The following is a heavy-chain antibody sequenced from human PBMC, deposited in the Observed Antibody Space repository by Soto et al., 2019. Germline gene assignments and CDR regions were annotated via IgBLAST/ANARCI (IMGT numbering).Heavy chain of an antibody. CDR2: ISWDGGST. D-gene: IGHD6-13*01. V-gene: IGHV3-43*01. Sequence: EVQLVESGGVVVQPGGSLRLSCAASGFTFDDYTMHWVRQAPGKGLEWVSLISWDGGSTYYADSVKGRFTISRDNSKNSLYLQMHSLRTEDTALYYCAKEAAAGIDYWGQGTLVTVSS. J-gene: IGHJ4*02. CDR1: GFTFDDYT. CDR3: AKEAAAGIDY.